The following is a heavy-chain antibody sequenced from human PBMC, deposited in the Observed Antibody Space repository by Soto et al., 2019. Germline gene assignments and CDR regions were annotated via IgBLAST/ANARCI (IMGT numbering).Heavy chain of an antibody. J-gene: IGHJ5*01. CDR1: GGSFSGYY. CDR2: INHSGST. Sequence: QVQLQQWGAGLLKPSETLSLTCAVYGGSFSGYYWSWIRQPPGKGLEWIGEINHSGSTNYNPSLNSRDTISVYTSKNQFALKLSSVTAADTAVYYWARGFGLGGYCTNGVCGGWFDSWGQGTLVTVSS. V-gene: IGHV4-34*01. D-gene: IGHD2-8*01. CDR3: ARGFGLGGYCTNGVCGGWFDS.